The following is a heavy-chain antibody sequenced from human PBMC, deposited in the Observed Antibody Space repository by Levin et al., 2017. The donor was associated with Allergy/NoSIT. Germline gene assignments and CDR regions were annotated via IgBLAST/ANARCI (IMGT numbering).Heavy chain of an antibody. CDR1: GFTFSSYA. D-gene: IGHD2-8*02. Sequence: AGGSLRLSCAASGFTFSSYAMHWVRQAPGKGLEWVAVISYDGSNKYYADSVKGRFTISRDNSKNTLYLQMNSLRAEDTAVYYCARGGDIVLVVYARVGAFDIWGQGTMVTVSS. V-gene: IGHV3-30-3*01. CDR2: ISYDGSNK. J-gene: IGHJ3*02. CDR3: ARGGDIVLVVYARVGAFDI.